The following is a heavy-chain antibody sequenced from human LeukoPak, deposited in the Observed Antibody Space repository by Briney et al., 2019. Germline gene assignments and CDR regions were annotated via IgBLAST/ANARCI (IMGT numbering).Heavy chain of an antibody. CDR2: IYYSGST. CDR3: ARGVRQWTAKYYFDY. J-gene: IGHJ4*02. V-gene: IGHV4-39*01. Sequence: NPSETLSLTCSVSGGSISSYYWGWIRQPPGXXXXXXXTIYYSGSTYYNPSLKSRVTISVDTSKNQFSLKLSSVTAADTAVYYCARGVRQWTAKYYFDYWGQGTLVTVSS. CDR1: GGSISSYY. D-gene: IGHD6-19*01.